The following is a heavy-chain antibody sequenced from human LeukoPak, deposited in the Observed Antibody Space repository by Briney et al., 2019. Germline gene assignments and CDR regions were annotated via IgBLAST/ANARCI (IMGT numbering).Heavy chain of an antibody. J-gene: IGHJ4*02. CDR1: GYTFTSYG. Sequence: ASVKVSCKASGYTFTSYGISWVRQAPGQGLEWMGWISAYNGNTNYAQKLQGRVTMTTDTSTSTAYMELRSLRSDDTAVYYCANLNRLYYEYCGGDCFTDYWGQGTLVTVSS. CDR2: ISAYNGNT. CDR3: ANLNRLYYEYCGGDCFTDY. V-gene: IGHV1-18*01. D-gene: IGHD2-21*02.